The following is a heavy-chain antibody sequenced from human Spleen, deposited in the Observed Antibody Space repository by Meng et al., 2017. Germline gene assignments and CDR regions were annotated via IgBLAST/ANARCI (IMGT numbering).Heavy chain of an antibody. D-gene: IGHD3-10*01. V-gene: IGHV1-2*06. CDR1: GYTFTAYY. CDR3: AKGITLVRGVIKRVDAFDL. J-gene: IGHJ3*01. CDR2: INPNTGGT. Sequence: ASVKVSCKASGYTFTAYYIHWVRQAPGQGLEWMGRINPNTGGTNYAQKFQGRVTVTRDTSIITAFMDLSGLTSDDTALYYCAKGITLVRGVIKRVDAFDLWGQGTMVTVS.